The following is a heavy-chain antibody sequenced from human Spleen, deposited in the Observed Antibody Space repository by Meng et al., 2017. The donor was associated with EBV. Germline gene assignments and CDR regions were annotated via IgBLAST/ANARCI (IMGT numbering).Heavy chain of an antibody. CDR3: ARDSPVSHFDF. CDR1: GDSFGRGGYY. D-gene: IGHD3-22*01. J-gene: IGHJ4*02. CDR2: ISYTGNT. V-gene: IGHV4-30-4*01. Sequence: LQRPVPGLVKASQTLPLTLAVPGDSFGRGGYYWTWLRQPPGKGLEWIGYISYTGNTDYNPSLKSRVTMSVDTSGNRFSLNLSSVTAADTAVYYCARDSPVSHFDFWGQGTLVTVSS.